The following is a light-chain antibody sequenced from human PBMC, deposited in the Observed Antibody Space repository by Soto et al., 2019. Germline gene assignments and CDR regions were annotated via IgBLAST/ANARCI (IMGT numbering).Light chain of an antibody. CDR1: QSLLHSNGYNY. V-gene: IGKV2-28*01. Sequence: DIVMTRSPLSLPVTPGEPASISCRSSQSLLHSNGYNYLDWYLQKPGQSPQLLIYLGSNRSSGVPDRFSGSGSGTDFTLKISRVEAEDVGVYYCMQALQTPPYTFGQGTKVDIK. CDR3: MQALQTPPYT. CDR2: LGS. J-gene: IGKJ2*01.